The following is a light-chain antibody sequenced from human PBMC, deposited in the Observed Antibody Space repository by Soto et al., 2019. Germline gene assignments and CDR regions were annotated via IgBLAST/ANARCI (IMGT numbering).Light chain of an antibody. Sequence: LTQPPSVSAAPRQRVTISCSGSSSNIGNNAVNWYQQVPGKAPKLLIHFDDRVASGISDRFSGSKSGTSASLAISGLQSEDEADYYCAAWDDSLNGPVFGGGTKLTVL. J-gene: IGLJ3*02. CDR3: AAWDDSLNGPV. V-gene: IGLV1-36*01. CDR2: FDD. CDR1: SSNIGNNA.